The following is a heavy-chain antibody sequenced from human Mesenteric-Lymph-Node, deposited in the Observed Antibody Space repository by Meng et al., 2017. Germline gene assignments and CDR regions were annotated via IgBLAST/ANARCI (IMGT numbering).Heavy chain of an antibody. D-gene: IGHD3-10*01. CDR1: GYTFITYD. CDR2: ISTYNGNT. V-gene: IGHV1-18*01. CDR3: AKEARLGELLTIDY. Sequence: ASVKVSCKASGYTFITYDISWVRQAPGQGLEWMGWISTYNGNTNYAQKFQGRLTMTTDTSTSTTYMELRSLRSDDTAVYYCAKEARLGELLTIDYWGQGTLVTVSS. J-gene: IGHJ4*02.